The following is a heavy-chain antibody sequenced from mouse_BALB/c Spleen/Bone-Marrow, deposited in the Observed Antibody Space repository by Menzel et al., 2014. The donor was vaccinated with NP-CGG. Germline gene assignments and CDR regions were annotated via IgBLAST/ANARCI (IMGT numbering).Heavy chain of an antibody. CDR3: ARHNYDETWFAY. V-gene: IGHV5-12*02. D-gene: IGHD2-4*01. Sequence: DVQLVESGGGLVQPGGSLKLSCATSGFTFSDYYMYWVRQTPEKRLEWVAYTSNGGGSTYYPDTVKGRFTISRDNAKNTLYLQMSRLKSEDTAMYYCARHNYDETWFAYWGQGTLVTVSA. J-gene: IGHJ3*01. CDR1: GFTFSDYY. CDR2: TSNGGGST.